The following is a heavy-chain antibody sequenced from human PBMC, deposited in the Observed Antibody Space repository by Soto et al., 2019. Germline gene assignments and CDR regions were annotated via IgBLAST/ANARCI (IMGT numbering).Heavy chain of an antibody. CDR3: ARGHCSSTSCYTRVYYYGMDV. D-gene: IGHD2-2*02. J-gene: IGHJ6*02. V-gene: IGHV5-10-1*01. CDR2: IDPSDSYT. Sequence: GESLKISCKGSGYSFTSYCISWVRQMPGKGLEWMGRIDPSDSYTNYSPSFQGHVTISADKSISTAYLQWSSLKASDTAMYYCARGHCSSTSCYTRVYYYGMDVWGQGTTVTVSS. CDR1: GYSFTSYC.